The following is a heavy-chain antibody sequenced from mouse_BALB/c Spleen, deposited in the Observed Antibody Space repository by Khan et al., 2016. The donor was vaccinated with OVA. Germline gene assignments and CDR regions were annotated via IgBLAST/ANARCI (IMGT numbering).Heavy chain of an antibody. D-gene: IGHD2-3*01. CDR1: GFTFTDYY. V-gene: IGHV7-3*02. J-gene: IGHJ1*01. Sequence: EVALVESGGGLVQPGGSLRLSCATSGFTFTDYYMSWVRQPPGKALEWLGFIRNKANGYTTEYSASVKGRFTISRDNSPSILYLQLNTLRAEDSATYYCARDRNDGYYWYFDVWGAGTTVTVSS. CDR3: ARDRNDGYYWYFDV. CDR2: IRNKANGYTT.